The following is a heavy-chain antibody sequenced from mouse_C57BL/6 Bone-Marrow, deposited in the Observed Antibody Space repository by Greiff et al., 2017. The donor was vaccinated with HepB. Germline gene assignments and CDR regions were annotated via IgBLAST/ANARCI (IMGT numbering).Heavy chain of an antibody. CDR3: ALNLDY. CDR2: INPNYGTT. V-gene: IGHV1-39*01. D-gene: IGHD1-3*01. Sequence: EVQLQQSGPELVKPGDTVKISCKASGYSFTDSNMNWVKQRNGKSREWIGVINPNYGTTSYNQKFKGKATLTVDQSYSTAYMQLNSLTSEDSAVYFCALNLDYWGQGTAVTVSS. CDR1: GYSFTDSN. J-gene: IGHJ4*01.